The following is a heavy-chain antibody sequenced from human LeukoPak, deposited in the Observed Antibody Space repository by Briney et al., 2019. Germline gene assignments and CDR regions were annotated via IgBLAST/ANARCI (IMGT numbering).Heavy chain of an antibody. D-gene: IGHD2-8*02. CDR2: ISGYNGNT. Sequence: ASVKVSCKASGGTFSSYAISWVRQAPGQGLEWMGWISGYNGNTNYAQKLQGRVTMTTDTSTSTAYMELRSLRSDDTAVYYCARAAWSYYYMDVWGKGTTVTVSS. CDR3: ARAAWSYYYMDV. J-gene: IGHJ6*03. V-gene: IGHV1-18*01. CDR1: GGTFSSYA.